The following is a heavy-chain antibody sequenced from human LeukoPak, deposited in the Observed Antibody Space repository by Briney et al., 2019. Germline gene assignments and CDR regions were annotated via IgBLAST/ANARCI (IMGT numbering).Heavy chain of an antibody. Sequence: GGSLRPSCAASGRTFSSYARSGVRQVPGRGLEGVSAISVDGVSTYYADSVKGGFTIYRDKYKNTLYLQMNSLRAEGTAVYYCAQGGCAYPFVYWVQGTLVSVPS. CDR2: ISVDGVST. CDR3: AQGGCAYPFVY. D-gene: IGHD3-16*01. V-gene: IGHV3-23*01. CDR1: GRTFSSYA. J-gene: IGHJ4*02.